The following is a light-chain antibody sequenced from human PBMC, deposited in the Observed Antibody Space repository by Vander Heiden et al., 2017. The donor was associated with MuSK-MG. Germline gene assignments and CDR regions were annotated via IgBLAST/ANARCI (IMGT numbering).Light chain of an antibody. CDR2: AAS. CDR3: RQSDSTLIT. Sequence: DIQMTQSPSSLSASVGDRVTITCRASQSSSSYLNWYQQKPGKAPKLLIYAASSLQSGVPSRFSGRGSVTDFTLTIIRLLPEDFATYYCRQSDSTLITFGQGTLMEIK. CDR1: QSSSSY. J-gene: IGKJ5*01. V-gene: IGKV1-39*01.